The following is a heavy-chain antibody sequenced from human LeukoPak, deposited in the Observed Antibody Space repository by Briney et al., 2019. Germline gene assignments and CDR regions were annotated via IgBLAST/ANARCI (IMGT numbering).Heavy chain of an antibody. CDR3: ATVTGYSGGWKLDY. D-gene: IGHD6-19*01. CDR2: FDPEDGET. J-gene: IGHJ4*02. Sequence: ASVKVSCKVSGYTLSELSMHWVRQAPGKGLEWMGGFDPEDGETIYAQKFQGRVTLTEDTSTDTAYMELSSLTSEDTAVYYCATVTGYSGGWKLDYWGQGTPVTVSS. CDR1: GYTLSELS. V-gene: IGHV1-24*01.